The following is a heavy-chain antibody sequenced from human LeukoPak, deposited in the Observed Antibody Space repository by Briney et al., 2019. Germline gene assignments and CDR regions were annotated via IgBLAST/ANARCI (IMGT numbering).Heavy chain of an antibody. CDR3: ARGFRNGPFDC. Sequence: GGSLRLSCEASGFTFDDYGMSWVRQPPGKGLEWVSGINRNGGSTDYADSVKGRFTISRDNAKNSHFLQMNSLRVEDTALYYCARGFRNGPFDCWGQGTLVAVSS. D-gene: IGHD2-8*01. V-gene: IGHV3-20*04. CDR2: INRNGGST. J-gene: IGHJ4*02. CDR1: GFTFDDYG.